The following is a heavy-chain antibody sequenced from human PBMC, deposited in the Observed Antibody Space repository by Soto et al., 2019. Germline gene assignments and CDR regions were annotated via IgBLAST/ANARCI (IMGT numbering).Heavy chain of an antibody. CDR2: MNPNSGET. CDR1: GYTFTDYD. V-gene: IGHV1-8*01. J-gene: IGHJ5*02. Sequence: QEQLVQSGAEVKKPGASVKVSCKTSGYTFTDYDINWVRQATGQGLEWIGWMNPNSGETGYAQKLQGRVTMTRSVSLSTVYLELSSLRSEDTAVYYCARVAVAARPRWYDWFDPWGQGTLVTVSS. CDR3: ARVAVAARPRWYDWFDP. D-gene: IGHD2-15*01.